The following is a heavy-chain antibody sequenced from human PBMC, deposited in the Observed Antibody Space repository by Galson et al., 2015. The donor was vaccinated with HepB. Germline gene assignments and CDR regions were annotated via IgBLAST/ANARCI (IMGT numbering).Heavy chain of an antibody. Sequence: ETLSLTCAVSGGSISSSNWWSWVRQPPGKGLEWIGEIYHSGSTNYNPSLKSRVTISVDKSKNQFSLKLSSVTAADTAVYYCARFVHTMISQSVYNWFDPWGQGTLVTVSS. J-gene: IGHJ5*02. CDR1: GGSISSSNW. CDR3: ARFVHTMISQSVYNWFDP. CDR2: IYHSGST. D-gene: IGHD3-22*01. V-gene: IGHV4-4*02.